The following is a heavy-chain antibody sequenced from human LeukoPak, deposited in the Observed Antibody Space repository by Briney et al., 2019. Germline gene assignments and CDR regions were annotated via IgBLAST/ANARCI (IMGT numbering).Heavy chain of an antibody. CDR1: GGSISSSY. J-gene: IGHJ4*02. V-gene: IGHV4-59*01. CDR3: ARASGAFDY. CDR2: IYYSGIT. Sequence: SETLSLTCTVSGGSISSSYWSWIRQPPGKGLEWIGYIYYSGITNYNPSLKSRVTISLDTSKNQFSLKLNSVTAADTAVYYCARASGAFDYWGQGALVTISS.